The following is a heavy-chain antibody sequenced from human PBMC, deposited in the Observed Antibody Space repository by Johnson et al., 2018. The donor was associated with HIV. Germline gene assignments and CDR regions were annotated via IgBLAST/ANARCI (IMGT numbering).Heavy chain of an antibody. CDR3: AREWELIIGAFDI. J-gene: IGHJ3*02. CDR1: GFTFSNYY. CDR2: ISGSGGTE. V-gene: IGHV3-11*01. Sequence: QVQLLESGGGLVKPGGSLRLSCAASGFTFSNYYMNWIRQAPGKGLEWVSYISGSGGTEFYAGSVKGRFTISRDNAKNSLFLQMNSLRAEDTALYYCAREWELIIGAFDIWGQGTMVTVSS. D-gene: IGHD1-26*01.